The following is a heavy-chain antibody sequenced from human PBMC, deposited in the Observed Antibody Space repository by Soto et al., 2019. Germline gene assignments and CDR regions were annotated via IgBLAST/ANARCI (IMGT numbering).Heavy chain of an antibody. D-gene: IGHD2-2*01. CDR2: IYYSGST. J-gene: IGHJ6*02. V-gene: IGHV4-39*01. CDR1: SAPVSSSTYT. CDR3: ARLHGYCISSSCHGHYAMDV. Sequence: QLQLQESGPGLVKPSETLSLTCTVSSAPVSSSTYTWGWIRQPPGKGLEWIGSIYYSGSTYYNPSLHSRVTVTVDTSKNQFSLKVNSVTAADTAVYYCARLHGYCISSSCHGHYAMDVWGQGTTVTVSS.